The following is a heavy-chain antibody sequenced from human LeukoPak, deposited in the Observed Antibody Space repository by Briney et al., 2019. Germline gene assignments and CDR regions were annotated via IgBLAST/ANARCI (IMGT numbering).Heavy chain of an antibody. V-gene: IGHV1-2*02. J-gene: IGHJ6*03. D-gene: IGHD2-2*01. CDR3: PRDLGDVVVPSYYYMDV. CDR1: GYTFTCYY. Sequence: ASVKVSCKASGYTFTCYYMHWVRQAPGQGLEWMGWINPNSGGTNSAQKFQGRVTMTRDTSISTAYMELTRLRSDATAMYYCPRDLGDVVVPSYYYMDVWGKGTTVTVSS. CDR2: INPNSGGT.